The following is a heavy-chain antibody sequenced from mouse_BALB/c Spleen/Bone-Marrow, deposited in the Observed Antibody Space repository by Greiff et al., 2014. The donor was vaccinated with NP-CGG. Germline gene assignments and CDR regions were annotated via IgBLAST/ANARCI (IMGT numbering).Heavy chain of an antibody. CDR3: ARGYGNSAWFAY. V-gene: IGHV1S41*01. Sequence: DLVKPGASVKLSCKASGYTFTSYWINGIKQRPGQGLEWIGRIAPGSGSTYYNEMFKGKATLTVDTSSSTAYIQLSSLSSEDSAVYFCARGYGNSAWFAYWGQGTLVTVSA. CDR2: IAPGSGST. J-gene: IGHJ3*01. CDR1: GYTFTSYW. D-gene: IGHD2-10*02.